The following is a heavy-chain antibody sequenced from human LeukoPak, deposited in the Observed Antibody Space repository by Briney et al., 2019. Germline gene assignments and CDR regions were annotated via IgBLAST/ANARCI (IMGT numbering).Heavy chain of an antibody. V-gene: IGHV1-69*13. J-gene: IGHJ6*02. CDR2: IIPIFGTA. CDR1: GGTFSSYA. CDR3: AREAATMVRGVIINYYYGMDV. Sequence: SVKVSCKASGGTFSSYAISWVRQAPGQGLEWMGGIIPIFGTANYAQKFQGRVTITADESTSTAYMELSSLRSEDTAVYYCAREAATMVRGVIINYYYGMDVWGQGTTVTVS. D-gene: IGHD3-10*01.